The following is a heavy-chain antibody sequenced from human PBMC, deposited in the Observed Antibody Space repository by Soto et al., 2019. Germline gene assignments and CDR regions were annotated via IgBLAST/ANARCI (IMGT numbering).Heavy chain of an antibody. V-gene: IGHV2-5*01. CDR1: GFPLSPDGVA. CDR3: AHAHGGTSWPNTVFEV. J-gene: IGHJ3*01. D-gene: IGHD6-13*01. Sequence: QITLKESGPSLVKPTQTLTLTCTFPGFPLSPDGVAVRWIRPPPGKTLEWLAFIYWHDAQRCSPSLKSRLTITEDTSKHQGALTMTDMDPVETATYCCAHAHGGTSWPNTVFEVWGEGTVVTSS. CDR2: IYWHDAQ.